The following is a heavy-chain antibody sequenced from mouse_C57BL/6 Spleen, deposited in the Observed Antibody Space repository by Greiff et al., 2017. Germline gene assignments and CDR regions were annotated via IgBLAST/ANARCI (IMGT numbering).Heavy chain of an antibody. J-gene: IGHJ4*01. V-gene: IGHV1-72*01. CDR3: ARRITTVVATWDYYAMDY. D-gene: IGHD1-1*01. CDR1: GYTFTSYW. Sequence: QVQLQQPGAELVKPGASVKLSCKASGYTFTSYWMHWVKQRPGRGLEWIGRIDPNSGGTKYNEKFKSKATLTVDKPSSTAYMQLSSLTSEDSAVYYCARRITTVVATWDYYAMDYWGQGTSVTVSS. CDR2: IDPNSGGT.